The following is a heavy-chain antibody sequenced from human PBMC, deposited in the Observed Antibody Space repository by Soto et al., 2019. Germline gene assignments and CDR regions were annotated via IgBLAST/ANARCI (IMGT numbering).Heavy chain of an antibody. V-gene: IGHV4-59*01. CDR3: ARGDYNPYYFDY. CDR1: GGSISSYY. CDR2: IYYSGST. D-gene: IGHD4-4*01. J-gene: IGHJ4*02. Sequence: PSETLSLTCTVSGGSISSYYWSWIRQPPGKGLEWIGYIYYSGSTNYNPSLKSRVTISVDTSKNQFSLKPSSVTAADTAVYYCARGDYNPYYFDYWGQGTLVTVSS.